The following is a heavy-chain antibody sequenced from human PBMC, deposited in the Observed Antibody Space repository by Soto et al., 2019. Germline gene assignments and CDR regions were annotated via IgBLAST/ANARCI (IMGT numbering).Heavy chain of an antibody. J-gene: IGHJ5*02. D-gene: IGHD4-17*01. Sequence: QVQLVESGGGVVQPGRSLRLSCAASGFIFSSFPMHWVRQAPGKGLEWVAVISDDGSTKYYADSVKCRFTISRDNSKNTLYLQMISLSAEDTAVYYCTRADVTVTLSVFDPWGQGTLVTVSS. CDR3: TRADVTVTLSVFDP. CDR2: ISDDGSTK. CDR1: GFIFSSFP. V-gene: IGHV3-30-3*01.